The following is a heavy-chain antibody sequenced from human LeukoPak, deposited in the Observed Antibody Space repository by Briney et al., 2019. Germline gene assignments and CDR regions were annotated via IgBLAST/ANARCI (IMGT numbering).Heavy chain of an antibody. Sequence: SETLSLTCTVSGGSISSGGYYWRWIRQPPGKGLEWIGYIYHSGSTYYNPSLKSRVTISVDRSKNQFSLKLSSVTAADTAVYYCARDAGSSGSFDPWGQGTLVTVSS. CDR1: GGSISSGGYY. V-gene: IGHV4-30-2*01. J-gene: IGHJ5*02. CDR3: ARDAGSSGSFDP. CDR2: IYHSGST. D-gene: IGHD6-19*01.